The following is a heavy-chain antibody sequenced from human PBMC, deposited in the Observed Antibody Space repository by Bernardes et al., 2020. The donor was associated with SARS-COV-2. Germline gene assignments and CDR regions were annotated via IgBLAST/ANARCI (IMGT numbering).Heavy chain of an antibody. CDR1: GFTFSDYY. Sequence: GGSLRLSCAASGFTFSDYYMSWIRQAPGKGLEWVSYISSSGSTIYYADSVKGRFTISRDNAKNSLYLQMNSLRAEDTAVYYCARDMVRGPTGGYYYYGMDVWGQGTTVTVSS. CDR3: ARDMVRGPTGGYYYYGMDV. D-gene: IGHD3-10*01. J-gene: IGHJ6*02. CDR2: ISSSGSTI. V-gene: IGHV3-11*01.